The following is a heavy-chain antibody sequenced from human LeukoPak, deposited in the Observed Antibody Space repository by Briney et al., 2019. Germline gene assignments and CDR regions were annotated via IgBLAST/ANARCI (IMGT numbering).Heavy chain of an antibody. V-gene: IGHV3-21*01. Sequence: PGGSLRLSCAASGFTFSNYSMNWVRQAPGKGLEWVSSISSNDIYTYYAESVKGRFTISRDNGKNSLYLQMNSLRDEDTAVHYCSRDGTNTWRPWGQGTMVTVSS. CDR1: GFTFSNYS. CDR3: SRDGTNTWRP. D-gene: IGHD2-2*01. J-gene: IGHJ3*01. CDR2: ISSNDIYT.